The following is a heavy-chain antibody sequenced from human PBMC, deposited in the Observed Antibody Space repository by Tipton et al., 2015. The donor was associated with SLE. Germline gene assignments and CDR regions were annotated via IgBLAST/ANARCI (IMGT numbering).Heavy chain of an antibody. CDR2: INHSGST. J-gene: IGHJ5*02. Sequence: TLSLTCTVSGGSISSSSYYWSWIRQPPGKGLEWIGEINHSGSTNYNPSLKSRVTISVDTSKNQFSLKLSSVTAADTAVYYCAAAEITMVRGVAPWGQGTLVTVSS. D-gene: IGHD3-10*01. CDR1: GGSISSSSYY. V-gene: IGHV4-39*01. CDR3: AAAEITMVRGVAP.